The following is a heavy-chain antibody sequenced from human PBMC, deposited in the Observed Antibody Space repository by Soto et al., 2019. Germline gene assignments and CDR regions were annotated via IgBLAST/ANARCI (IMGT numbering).Heavy chain of an antibody. D-gene: IGHD5-12*01. J-gene: IGHJ4*02. CDR1: GGSISSYY. CDR3: AHRRLLDSGYDCFDY. CDR2: IYYSGST. Sequence: SETLSLTCTVSGGSISSYYWSWIRQPPGKGLEWIGYIYYSGSTNYNPSLKSRVTISVDTSKNQFSLKLSSVTAADTAVYYCAHRRLLDSGYDCFDYWGQGTLVTVSS. V-gene: IGHV4-59*08.